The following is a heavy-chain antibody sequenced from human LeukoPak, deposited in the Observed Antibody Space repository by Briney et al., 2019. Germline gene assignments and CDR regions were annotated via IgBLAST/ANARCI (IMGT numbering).Heavy chain of an antibody. CDR3: TREGSQSASGSYPGND. CDR2: ISGSGGST. CDR1: GFTFSSYG. D-gene: IGHD1-26*01. V-gene: IGHV3-23*01. J-gene: IGHJ4*02. Sequence: GGSLRLSCAASGFTFSSYGMSWVRQAPGKGLEWVSAISGSGGSTYYADSVKGRFTISRDNSKNTLYLQMNSLRAEDTAVYYCTREGSQSASGSYPGNDWGQGTLVTVSS.